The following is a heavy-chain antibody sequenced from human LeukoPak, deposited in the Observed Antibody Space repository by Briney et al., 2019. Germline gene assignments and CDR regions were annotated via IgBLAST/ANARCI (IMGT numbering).Heavy chain of an antibody. D-gene: IGHD3-9*01. J-gene: IGHJ4*02. CDR3: ARGTDYDMTWEYDY. CDR1: GFTFSSYS. Sequence: GGSLRLSCAASGFTFSSYSMNWVRQAPGKGLEWVSSISSCSSYIYYADSVKGRFTISRDNAKNSLYLQMNSLRAEDTAVYYCARGTDYDMTWEYDYWGQGTLVTVSS. CDR2: ISSCSSYI. V-gene: IGHV3-21*01.